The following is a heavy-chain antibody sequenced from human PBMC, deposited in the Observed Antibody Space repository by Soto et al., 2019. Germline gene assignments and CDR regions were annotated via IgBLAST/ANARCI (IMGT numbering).Heavy chain of an antibody. CDR3: TKEMRHSSGWYGAFDI. CDR1: GFTVTNAW. Sequence: GGSLRLSCAASGFTVTNAWMNWVRQAPGKGLEWVGRIKSKTDGGTTDFPAPVKDRFTISRDDSKNTLYLQMSSVKTEDTAMYYCTKEMRHSSGWYGAFDIWGQGIMVTVSS. J-gene: IGHJ3*02. D-gene: IGHD6-19*01. V-gene: IGHV3-15*01. CDR2: IKSKTDGGTT.